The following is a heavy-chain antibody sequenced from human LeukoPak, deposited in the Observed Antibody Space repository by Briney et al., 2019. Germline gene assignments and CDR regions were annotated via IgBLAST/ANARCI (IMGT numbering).Heavy chain of an antibody. D-gene: IGHD3-9*01. CDR2: ISAYNGNT. CDR3: AIEGDILTSP. J-gene: IGHJ5*02. CDR1: GYTFTSYD. Sequence: GASVKVSCKASGYTFTSYDINWVRQATGQGLEWMGWISAYNGNTNYAQKLQGRVTMTTDTSTSTAYMELRSLRSDDTAVYYCAIEGDILTSPWGQGTLVTVSS. V-gene: IGHV1-18*01.